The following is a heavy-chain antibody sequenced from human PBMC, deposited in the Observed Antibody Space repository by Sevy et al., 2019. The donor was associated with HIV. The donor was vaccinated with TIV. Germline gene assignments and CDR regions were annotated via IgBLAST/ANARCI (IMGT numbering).Heavy chain of an antibody. V-gene: IGHV3-15*01. CDR2: IKSQPDGGTT. CDR1: GFTFSHAW. D-gene: IGHD2-8*02. CDR3: STDPIIVLLVTDGMDV. Sequence: GGSLRLSCAASGFTFSHAWMSWVRQAPGKGLEWVGRIKSQPDGGTTDYAAPVKGRFTISRDDSKNTLFLQMNSLKTEDTAVYYCSTDPIIVLLVTDGMDVWGQGTTVTVSS. J-gene: IGHJ6*02.